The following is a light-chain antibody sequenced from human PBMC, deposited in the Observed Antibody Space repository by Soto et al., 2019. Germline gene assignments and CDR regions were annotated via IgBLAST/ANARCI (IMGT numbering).Light chain of an antibody. CDR3: SSKTSSNTPLYV. CDR2: EVS. V-gene: IGLV2-14*01. CDR1: SSDVGGYNY. J-gene: IGLJ1*01. Sequence: QSALTQPASVSGSPGQSITISCTGTSSDVGGYNYVSWHQQHPGKAPKLMIYEVSHRPSVISNRFSGSKSGNTASLTISGLQAEDEADYYCSSKTSSNTPLYVFGTGTKLTVL.